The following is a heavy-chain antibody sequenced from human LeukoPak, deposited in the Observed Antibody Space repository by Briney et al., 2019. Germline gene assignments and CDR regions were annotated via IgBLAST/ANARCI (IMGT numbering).Heavy chain of an antibody. CDR3: LRENWYYDY. V-gene: IGHV1-2*02. Sequence: ASVQVSCKASGYSFNNYYIHWVRQAPGQGLEWVGWMYPKNGGTKYAQNFQGRVTLTRDMSITTAYMELSSLNSDDTALYYCLRENWYYDYWGQGTLVTVSS. J-gene: IGHJ4*02. D-gene: IGHD1-1*01. CDR2: MYPKNGGT. CDR1: GYSFNNYY.